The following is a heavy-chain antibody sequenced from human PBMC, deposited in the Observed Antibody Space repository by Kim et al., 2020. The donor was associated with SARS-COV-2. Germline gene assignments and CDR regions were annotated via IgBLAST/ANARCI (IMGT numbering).Heavy chain of an antibody. J-gene: IGHJ6*02. CDR3: ARMNTPNSSSWYWRKDYYYYGMDV. V-gene: IGHV3-21*01. CDR1: GFTFSSYS. CDR2: ISSSSSYI. Sequence: GGSLRLSCAASGFTFSSYSMNWVRQAPGKGLEWVSSISSSSSYIYYADSVKGRFTISRDNAKNSLYLQMNSLRAEDTAVYYCARMNTPNSSSWYWRKDYYYYGMDVWGQGTTVTVSS. D-gene: IGHD6-13*01.